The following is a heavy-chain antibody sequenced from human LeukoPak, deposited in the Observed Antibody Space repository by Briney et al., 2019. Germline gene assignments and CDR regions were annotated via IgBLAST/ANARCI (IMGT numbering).Heavy chain of an antibody. CDR2: IYSGGNT. D-gene: IGHD6-19*01. V-gene: IGHV3-66*02. CDR3: AKDHWLVLDY. J-gene: IGHJ4*02. CDR1: GFTVSNNY. Sequence: GGSLRLSCAASGFTVSNNYMSWVRQRPGKGLEWVSVIYSGGNTYYADSVRGRFTISRDNSKNTVFLQMISLRPEDTAVYYCAKDHWLVLDYWGQGTLITVSS.